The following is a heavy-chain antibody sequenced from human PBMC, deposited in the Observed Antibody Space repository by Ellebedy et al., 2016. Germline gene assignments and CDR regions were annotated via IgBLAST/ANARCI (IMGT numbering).Heavy chain of an antibody. CDR1: GGSFSRYY. CDR3: ARVRYTVGAPFDS. D-gene: IGHD4-23*01. V-gene: IGHV4-34*01. CDR2: INHSGST. J-gene: IGHJ4*02. Sequence: SETLSLTXAVYGGSFSRYYWSWLRQPPGKGLEWIGEINHSGSTNYNPSLKSRVTMSVDTSKNQFSLKVTSVTAADTAVYYCARVRYTVGAPFDSWGQGTLVTVSS.